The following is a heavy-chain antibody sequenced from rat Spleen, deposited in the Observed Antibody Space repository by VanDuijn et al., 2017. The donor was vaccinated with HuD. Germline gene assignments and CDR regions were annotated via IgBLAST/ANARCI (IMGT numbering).Heavy chain of an antibody. Sequence: QVQLKESGPGLVQPSQTLSLTCTVSGFSLTSNSVHWVRQPPGKGLEWMGGIWGDGSTDYNSALRSRLSINRDTSKSQVFLSMSSLQTEDTATYYCARAGSAAISLGNWFAYWGQGTLVTVSS. V-gene: IGHV2-1*01. D-gene: IGHD1-2*01. CDR2: IWGDGST. CDR3: ARAGSAAISLGNWFAY. J-gene: IGHJ3*01. CDR1: GFSLTSNS.